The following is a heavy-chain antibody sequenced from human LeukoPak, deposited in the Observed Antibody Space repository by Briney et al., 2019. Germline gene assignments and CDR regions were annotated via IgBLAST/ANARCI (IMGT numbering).Heavy chain of an antibody. Sequence: SETLSLTCAVYGGSYSGYYWSWIRQPPGKGLEWIGEINHSGSTNYNPSLKSRVTISVDTSKNQFSLKLNSVTAADTAVYYCARVSSSWYQDWYFDLWGRGTLVTVSS. J-gene: IGHJ2*01. CDR2: INHSGST. D-gene: IGHD6-13*01. CDR1: GGSYSGYY. CDR3: ARVSSSWYQDWYFDL. V-gene: IGHV4-34*01.